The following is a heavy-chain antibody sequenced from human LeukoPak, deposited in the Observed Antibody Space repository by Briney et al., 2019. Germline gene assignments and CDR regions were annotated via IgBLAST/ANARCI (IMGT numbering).Heavy chain of an antibody. J-gene: IGHJ6*02. Sequence: PGGSLRLSCAASGFTVSSNYMSWVRQAPGKGLEWVSVIYSGGSTYYADSVKGRFTISRHNSKNTLYLQMNSLRAEDTAVYHCARDGPQGRYYGMDVWGQGTAVTVSS. CDR2: IYSGGST. CDR1: GFTVSSNY. CDR3: ARDGPQGRYYGMDV. V-gene: IGHV3-53*04. D-gene: IGHD3-10*01.